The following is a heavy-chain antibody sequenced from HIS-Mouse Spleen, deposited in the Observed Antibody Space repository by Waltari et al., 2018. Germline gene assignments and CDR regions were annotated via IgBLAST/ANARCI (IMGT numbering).Heavy chain of an antibody. D-gene: IGHD3-10*01. CDR1: GFTFSSKG. J-gene: IGHJ4*02. V-gene: IGHV3-33*01. CDR2: IWYDRSNK. Sequence: QVQLVESGGGVVQPGRSLRLSCAASGFTFSSKGMHWVRQAPGKGLEWVAVIWYDRSNKYYADSVKGRFTISRDNSKNTLYLQMNSLGAEDTAVYYCAREGEISGRSYFDYWGQGTLVTVSS. CDR3: AREGEISGRSYFDY.